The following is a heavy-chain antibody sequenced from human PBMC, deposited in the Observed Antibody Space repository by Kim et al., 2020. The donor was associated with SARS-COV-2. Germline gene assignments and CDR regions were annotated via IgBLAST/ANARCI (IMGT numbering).Heavy chain of an antibody. CDR2: IGIVGDT. CDR1: GFSFSTYD. J-gene: IGHJ4*02. V-gene: IGHV3-13*01. CDR3: ARNGYPFDC. Sequence: GGSLRLSCAASGFSFSTYDMHWVRQATGKGLEWVSAIGIVGDTYYADSVKGRFTISRENDKNSLFLQMNSLMAGDTAVYYCARNGYPFDCWGQGTLVTVS. D-gene: IGHD5-18*01.